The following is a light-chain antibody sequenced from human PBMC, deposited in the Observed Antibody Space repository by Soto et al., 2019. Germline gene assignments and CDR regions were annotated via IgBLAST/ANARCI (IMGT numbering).Light chain of an antibody. J-gene: IGLJ3*02. V-gene: IGLV1-51*01. CDR1: SSNIGNNY. CDR2: ENN. CDR3: GTGDKRLSAGV. Sequence: QSVLTQPPSVSAAPGQKVTISCSGSSSNIGNNYVSWYQQLPGTAPKLLIYENNKRPSGIPDRFSGSNSGTSATLGITGLPNEDAAYYYYGTGDKRLSAGVFGGGTKLTVL.